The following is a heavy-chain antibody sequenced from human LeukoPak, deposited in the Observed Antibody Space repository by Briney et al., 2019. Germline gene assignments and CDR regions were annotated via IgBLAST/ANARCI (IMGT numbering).Heavy chain of an antibody. Sequence: SVKVSCKASGGTFSSYAISWVRQAPGQGLEWMGRIIPILGIANYAQKFQGRVTITADKSTSTAYMELSSLRSEDTAVYYCATRRTYDILTGSSYYYGMDVWGQGTTVTVSS. V-gene: IGHV1-69*04. J-gene: IGHJ6*02. CDR2: IIPILGIA. CDR3: ATRRTYDILTGSSYYYGMDV. CDR1: GGTFSSYA. D-gene: IGHD3-9*01.